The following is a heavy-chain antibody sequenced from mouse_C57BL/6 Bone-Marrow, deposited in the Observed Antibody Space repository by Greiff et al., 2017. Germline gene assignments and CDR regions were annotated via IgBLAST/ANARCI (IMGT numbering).Heavy chain of an antibody. J-gene: IGHJ4*01. CDR1: GYTFTSYW. CDR2: IHPSDSDT. D-gene: IGHD2-12*01. V-gene: IGHV1-74*01. Sequence: QVQLKQPGAELVKPGASVKVSCKASGYTFTSYWMHWVKQRPGQGLEWIGRIHPSDSDTNYNQKFTGKATLTVDKSSSTAYMQLSSLTSEDSAVFNSVILYNYAVYAMCYWGHKKSVT. CDR3: VILYNYAVYAMCY.